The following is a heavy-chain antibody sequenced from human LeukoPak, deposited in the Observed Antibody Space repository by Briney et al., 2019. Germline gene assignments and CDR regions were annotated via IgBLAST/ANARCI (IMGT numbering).Heavy chain of an antibody. Sequence: PGGSLRLSCAASGFTFSDYYMSWIRQAPGKGLEWVSFISSDSHTIYHADSVKGRFTVSRDNAKNSLYLQMNNLRVEDTAVYYCARGALLAGMDVWGQGTTVTVSS. CDR1: GFTFSDYY. D-gene: IGHD2-15*01. V-gene: IGHV3-11*01. CDR2: ISSDSHTI. J-gene: IGHJ6*02. CDR3: ARGALLAGMDV.